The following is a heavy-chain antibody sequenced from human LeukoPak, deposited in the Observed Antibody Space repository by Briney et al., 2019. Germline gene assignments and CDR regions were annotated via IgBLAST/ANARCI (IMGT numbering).Heavy chain of an antibody. V-gene: IGHV3-13*01. CDR3: ARATAGFDY. CDR2: IVTAGAT. J-gene: IGHJ4*02. Sequence: PGGSLRLSCAASGFSFSSYAMSWVRQAPGKGLEWVSGIVTAGATYYPDSVKGRFTISRENAKNSLYLQMNNLRAGDTAVYYCARATAGFDYWGQGTLVTVSS. CDR1: GFSFSSYA.